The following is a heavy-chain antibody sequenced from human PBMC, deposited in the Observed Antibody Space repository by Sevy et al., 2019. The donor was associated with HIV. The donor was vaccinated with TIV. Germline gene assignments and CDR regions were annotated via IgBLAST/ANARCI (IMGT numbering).Heavy chain of an antibody. CDR2: IYHSGST. CDR1: NYSISSGYY. Sequence: SETLSLTCAVSNYSISSGYYWGWIRQSPGKGLEWIGNIYHSGSTYYNPSLKSRVTISVDASKNYFSLRLTSVTAADTAVYYCARARRGDRLDYYGMDVWGQGTTVTVSS. D-gene: IGHD3-9*01. J-gene: IGHJ6*02. CDR3: ARARRGDRLDYYGMDV. V-gene: IGHV4-38-2*01.